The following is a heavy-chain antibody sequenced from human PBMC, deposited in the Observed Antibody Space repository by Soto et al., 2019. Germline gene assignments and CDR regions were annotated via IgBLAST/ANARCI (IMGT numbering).Heavy chain of an antibody. CDR3: AREAV. CDR1: GFTFSGYW. Sequence: EVQLVESGGGLVQPGGSLKLSCAASGFTFSGYWMSWVRQAPGKGLEWVANIKQDGSEQFYVDSVKGRFTISRDNAKNSLYLQMNSLRAEDTAVYYCAREAVWGQGTTVTVSS. V-gene: IGHV3-7*05. J-gene: IGHJ6*02. CDR2: IKQDGSEQ.